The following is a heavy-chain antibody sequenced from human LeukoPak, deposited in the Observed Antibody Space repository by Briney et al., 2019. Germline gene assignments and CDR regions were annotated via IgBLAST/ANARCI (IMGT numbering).Heavy chain of an antibody. CDR3: GCYSSPGGSGVFDY. J-gene: IGHJ4*02. Sequence: SETLSLTCTVSGDSIRKYYWSWIRQSPGKGLEWIGYIYYSGSTKYNPSLKSRVSISVDTSRNQFSLKLTSVTAADTAAYYCGCYSSPGGSGVFDYWGQGTLVTVSS. V-gene: IGHV4-59*08. CDR1: GDSIRKYY. D-gene: IGHD3-10*01. CDR2: IYYSGST.